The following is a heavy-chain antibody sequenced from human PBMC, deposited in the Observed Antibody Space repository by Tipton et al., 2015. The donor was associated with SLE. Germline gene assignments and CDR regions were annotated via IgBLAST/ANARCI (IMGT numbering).Heavy chain of an antibody. J-gene: IGHJ4*02. Sequence: TLSLTCTVSGGSISSHYWSWIRQPPGKGLEWIGEINHSGSTNYNPSLKSRVTISVDTSKNQFSLKLSSVTAEDTAVYYCARDRPDYYFDYWGQGILVTVSS. CDR2: INHSGST. CDR1: GGSISSHY. V-gene: IGHV4-34*01. CDR3: ARDRPDYYFDY. D-gene: IGHD1-14*01.